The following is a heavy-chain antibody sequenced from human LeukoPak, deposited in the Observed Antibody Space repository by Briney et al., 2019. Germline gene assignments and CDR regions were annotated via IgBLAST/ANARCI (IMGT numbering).Heavy chain of an antibody. CDR2: VSRSGSTT. J-gene: IGHJ4*02. Sequence: GGSLRLSCAASGFTFTDFEINWVRQARGKGLEWLSHVSRSGSTTHYADSVKGRFTISRDNASNSLSLQMNNLRAEDTAIYYCTRVGVTDDFWGQGTLVTVSS. CDR1: GFTFTDFE. D-gene: IGHD3-3*01. V-gene: IGHV3-48*03. CDR3: TRVGVTDDF.